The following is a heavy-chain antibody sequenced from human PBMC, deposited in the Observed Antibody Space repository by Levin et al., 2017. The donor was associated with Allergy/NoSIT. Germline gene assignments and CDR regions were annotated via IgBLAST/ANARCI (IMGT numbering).Heavy chain of an antibody. J-gene: IGHJ4*02. Sequence: PSETLSLTCAVYGGSFSGYYWSWIRQPPGKGLEWIGEINHSGSTNYNPSLKSRVTISVDTSKNQFSLKLSSVTAADTAVYYCARAHDRCPGRFWSGYYTGCYFDYWGQGTLVTVSS. CDR2: INHSGST. D-gene: IGHD3-3*01. V-gene: IGHV4-34*01. CDR1: GGSFSGYY. CDR3: ARAHDRCPGRFWSGYYTGCYFDY.